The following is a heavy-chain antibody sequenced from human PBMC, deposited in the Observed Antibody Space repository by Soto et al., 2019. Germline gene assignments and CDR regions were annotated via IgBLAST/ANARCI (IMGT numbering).Heavy chain of an antibody. V-gene: IGHV2-5*02. J-gene: IGHJ4*02. CDR3: AHMNTTASLKF. D-gene: IGHD1-1*01. CDR1: GFSLSTSGVG. CDR2: IYWDDDK. Sequence: QITLKESGPTLVKPTQTLTLTCTFSGFSLSTSGVGVGWIRQPPGKALEWLALIYWDDDKRYNPSLKSRLTITKDTSKTQVVLTMTNMDPVDTATYYCAHMNTTASLKFWGQGTLVTVSS.